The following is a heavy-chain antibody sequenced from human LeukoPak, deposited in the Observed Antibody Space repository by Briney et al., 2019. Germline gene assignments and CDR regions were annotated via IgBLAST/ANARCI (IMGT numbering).Heavy chain of an antibody. J-gene: IGHJ6*03. D-gene: IGHD4-11*01. CDR2: IIPIFGTA. V-gene: IGHV1-69*05. Sequence: EASVKVSCKASGGTFSSYAISWVRQAPGQGLEWMGGIIPIFGTANYAQKFQGRVTITTDESTSTAYMELSSLRSEDTAVYYCARGETTNYYYYYMDVWGKGTTVTVSS. CDR1: GGTFSSYA. CDR3: ARGETTNYYYYYMDV.